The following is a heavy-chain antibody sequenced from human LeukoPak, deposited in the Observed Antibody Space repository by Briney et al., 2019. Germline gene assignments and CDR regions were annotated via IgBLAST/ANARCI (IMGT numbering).Heavy chain of an antibody. V-gene: IGHV4-4*07. CDR1: GGSISSYY. J-gene: IGHJ6*03. D-gene: IGHD2-2*01. CDR3: ARAKDIVVVPAAGEAYYYDYMDV. CDR2: IYTSGST. Sequence: SETLSLTCTVSGGSISSYYWSWIRQPAGKGLEWIGRIYTSGSTNYNPSLKSRVTMSVDTSKNRFSLKLSSVTAADTAVYYCARAKDIVVVPAAGEAYYYDYMDVWGKGTTVTVSS.